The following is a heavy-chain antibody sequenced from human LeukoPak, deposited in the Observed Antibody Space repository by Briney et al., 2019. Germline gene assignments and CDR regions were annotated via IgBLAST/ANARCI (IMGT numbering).Heavy chain of an antibody. D-gene: IGHD1-26*01. J-gene: IGHJ6*02. V-gene: IGHV3-20*04. CDR3: ARDDQVGATGYYGMDV. CDR1: GFAFDDYG. CDR2: INWNGGST. Sequence: GGSLRLSCAASGFAFDDYGMSWVRQAPGKGLEWVSGINWNGGSTGYADSVKGRFTISRDNAKNSLYLQMNSPRVEDTALYYCARDDQVGATGYYGMDVWGQGTTVTVSS.